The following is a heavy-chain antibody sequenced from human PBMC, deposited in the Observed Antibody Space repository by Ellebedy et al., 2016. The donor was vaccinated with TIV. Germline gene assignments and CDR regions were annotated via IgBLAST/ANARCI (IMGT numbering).Heavy chain of an antibody. CDR1: GLTFRSYG. CDR3: AREPMVRGVIRRGYAMDV. V-gene: IGHV3-33*01. D-gene: IGHD3-10*01. J-gene: IGHJ6*02. Sequence: GGSLRLSXPVPGLTFRSYGMYSVRQAPGKGLDWVAVIWYDGSNKYYADSVKGRFTISRDNSKNTLYLQMNSLRAEDTAVYYCAREPMVRGVIRRGYAMDVWGQGTTVTVSS. CDR2: IWYDGSNK.